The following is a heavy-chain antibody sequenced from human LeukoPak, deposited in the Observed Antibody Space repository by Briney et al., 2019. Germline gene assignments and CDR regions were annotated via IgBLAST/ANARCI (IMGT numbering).Heavy chain of an antibody. Sequence: GGSLRLSCAASGFTFSSYAMHWVRQAPGKGLEWVAVISYDGSNKYYADSVKGRFTISRDNSKNTLYLQMNSLRAEDTAFYYCARGNRDSSGFYFYYGMDVWGQGTTVTVSS. CDR2: ISYDGSNK. D-gene: IGHD6-19*01. V-gene: IGHV3-30*01. CDR3: ARGNRDSSGFYFYYGMDV. J-gene: IGHJ6*02. CDR1: GFTFSSYA.